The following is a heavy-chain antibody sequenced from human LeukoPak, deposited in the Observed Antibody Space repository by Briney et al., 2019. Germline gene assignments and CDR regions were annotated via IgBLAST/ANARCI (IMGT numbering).Heavy chain of an antibody. D-gene: IGHD6-19*01. V-gene: IGHV1-24*01. CDR2: FDPEDGET. CDR1: GYTFTGYY. J-gene: IGHJ4*02. CDR3: ATLYEGIAVAGAFDY. Sequence: GASVKVSCKASGYTFTGYYMHWVRQAPGKGLEWMGGFDPEDGETIYAQKFQGRVTMTEDTSTDTAYMELSSLRSEDTAVYYCATLYEGIAVAGAFDYWGQGTLVTVSS.